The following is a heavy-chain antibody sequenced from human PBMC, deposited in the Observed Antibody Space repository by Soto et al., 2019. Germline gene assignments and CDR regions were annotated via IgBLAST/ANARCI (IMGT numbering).Heavy chain of an antibody. CDR2: ISSSSNYK. Sequence: GGSLRLSCAASGFTFSSYMMNWVRQAPGTGLEWVSSISSSSNYKYYADSVKGRFTISRDNANNLLYLQMNSLRAEDTAVYYCASQKGYCISTSCPAEWGQGTLVTVSS. CDR3: ASQKGYCISTSCPAE. V-gene: IGHV3-21*01. D-gene: IGHD2-2*01. CDR1: GFTFSSYM. J-gene: IGHJ4*02.